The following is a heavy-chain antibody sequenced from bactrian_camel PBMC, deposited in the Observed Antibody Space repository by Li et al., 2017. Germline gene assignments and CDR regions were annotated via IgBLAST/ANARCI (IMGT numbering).Heavy chain of an antibody. J-gene: IGHJ4*01. CDR2: IYSGDGSA. D-gene: IGHD4*01. V-gene: IGHV3S25*01. CDR1: GYTYSNYC. Sequence: QLVESGGGSVQAGGSLRLSCAASGYTYSNYCMGWFRQVPGKEREGVAAIYSGDGSAIYSDSAKGRFTISQDNAEKTVVLRMNSLNPEDTAVYACAVYDAYAGKCSFREDFRGSGTQVTVS.